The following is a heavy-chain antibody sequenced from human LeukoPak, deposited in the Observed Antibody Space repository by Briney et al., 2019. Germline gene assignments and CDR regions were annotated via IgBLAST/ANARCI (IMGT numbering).Heavy chain of an antibody. V-gene: IGHV1-2*02. CDR2: INPNSGDT. Sequence: ASVKVSCKASGYTFTGFYMHWVRQAPGQGLEWMGWINPNSGDTNYAQKFQGRVTMTRDTSINTAYMELSSLTSDDTAVYYCARAYCSGDRPAGGYWGQGALVTVSS. J-gene: IGHJ4*02. D-gene: IGHD2-21*01. CDR1: GYTFTGFY. CDR3: ARAYCSGDRPAGGY.